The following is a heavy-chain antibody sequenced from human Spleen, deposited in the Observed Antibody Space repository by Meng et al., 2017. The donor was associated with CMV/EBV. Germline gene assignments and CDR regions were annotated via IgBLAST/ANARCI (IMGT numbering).Heavy chain of an antibody. D-gene: IGHD2-21*01. V-gene: IGHV1-69*06. J-gene: IGHJ5*02. CDR3: AREEQLLNWFDP. CDR2: IIPIVATA. CDR1: GDTFSRYS. Sequence: CKASGDTFSRYSSTWVRQAPGQGLEWMGGIIPIVATATYAQKFQGRVTISADKTTRTVYMELSSLTSEDTAVYYCAREEQLLNWFDPWGQGTLVTVSS.